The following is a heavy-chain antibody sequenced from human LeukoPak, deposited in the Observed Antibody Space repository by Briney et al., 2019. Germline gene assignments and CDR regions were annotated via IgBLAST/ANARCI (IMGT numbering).Heavy chain of an antibody. D-gene: IGHD5-18*01. CDR1: GFTVSSNY. Sequence: WGSLRLSCAASGFTVSSNYMSWVRQAPGKGLEWVSVIYSGGSTYYADSVKGRFTISRDNSKNTLYLQMNSLRAEDTAVYYCARAPYSYGYFDNWGQGTLVTVSS. V-gene: IGHV3-53*01. J-gene: IGHJ4*02. CDR2: IYSGGST. CDR3: ARAPYSYGYFDN.